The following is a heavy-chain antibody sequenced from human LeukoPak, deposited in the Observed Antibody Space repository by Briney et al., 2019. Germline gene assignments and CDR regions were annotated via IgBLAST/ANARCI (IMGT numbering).Heavy chain of an antibody. D-gene: IGHD3-9*01. V-gene: IGHV3-11*01. CDR2: ITDSGNTI. Sequence: KTGGSLRLSCAASGLTFSDYNMNWVRQGPGKGLEWVSYITDSGNTIHYADSVKGRFTISRDNAKNSLYLQMNSLRAEDTAVYYCARSIGLTGGGVDVWGQGTTVTVSS. CDR1: GLTFSDYN. J-gene: IGHJ6*02. CDR3: ARSIGLTGGGVDV.